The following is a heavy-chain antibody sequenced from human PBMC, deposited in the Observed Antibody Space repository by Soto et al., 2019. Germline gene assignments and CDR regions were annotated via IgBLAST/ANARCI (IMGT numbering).Heavy chain of an antibody. CDR3: ARDREVRYFDTKGDYYYGMDV. V-gene: IGHV3-33*01. D-gene: IGHD3-9*01. J-gene: IGHJ6*02. Sequence: GGSLRLSCAASGFTFSSYGMHWVRQAPGKGLEWVAVIWYDGSNKYYADSVKGRFTISRDNSKNTLYLQMNSLRAEDTAVYYCARDREVRYFDTKGDYYYGMDVWGQGTTVTV. CDR1: GFTFSSYG. CDR2: IWYDGSNK.